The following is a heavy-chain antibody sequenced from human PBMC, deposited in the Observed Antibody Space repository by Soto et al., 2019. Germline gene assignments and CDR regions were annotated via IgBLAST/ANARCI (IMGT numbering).Heavy chain of an antibody. CDR1: GDSVSSNTAS. Sequence: QTLSLPSAISGDSVSSNTASCNLVRHSPSRGLEWLGRTYSRSKWYNDYAVSVKSRIIINPDTSKNQFSLQLNSVTPEDTAVYYCAKGDNLGPKTGYAFDPWGQGILVTVSS. CDR2: TYSRSKWYN. CDR3: AKGDNLGPKTGYAFDP. D-gene: IGHD5-12*01. J-gene: IGHJ5*02. V-gene: IGHV6-1*01.